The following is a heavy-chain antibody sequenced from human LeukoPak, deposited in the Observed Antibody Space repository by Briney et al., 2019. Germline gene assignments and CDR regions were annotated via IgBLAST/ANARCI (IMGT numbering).Heavy chain of an antibody. Sequence: GGSLRLSCAASGFTVSSNYMSWVRQAPGKGLEWVSGISGNGGSTYYADSVKGRFTISRGNSKNTLYLQMNSLRAEDTAVYYCAREFGVLLWFEEDLDAFDIWGQGTMVTVSS. CDR3: AREFGVLLWFEEDLDAFDI. D-gene: IGHD3-10*01. V-gene: IGHV3-53*01. CDR1: GFTVSSNY. J-gene: IGHJ3*02. CDR2: SGNGGST.